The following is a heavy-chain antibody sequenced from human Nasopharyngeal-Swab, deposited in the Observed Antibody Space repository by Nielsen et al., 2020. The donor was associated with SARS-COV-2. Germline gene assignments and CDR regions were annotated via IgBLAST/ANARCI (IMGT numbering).Heavy chain of an antibody. V-gene: IGHV4-61*02. D-gene: IGHD2-15*01. CDR2: IYTSGST. J-gene: IGHJ6*02. CDR3: ARGYCSGGSCYFDYYYGMDV. Sequence: WIRQPPGKGLEWIGRIYTSGSTNYNPSLKSRVTISVDTSKNQFSLKLSSVTAADTAVYYCARGYCSGGSCYFDYYYGMDVWGQGTTVTVSS.